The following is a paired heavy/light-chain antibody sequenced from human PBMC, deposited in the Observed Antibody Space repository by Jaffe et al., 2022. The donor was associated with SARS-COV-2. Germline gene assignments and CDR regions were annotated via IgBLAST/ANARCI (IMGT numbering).Heavy chain of an antibody. CDR1: GFPFSDAW. J-gene: IGHJ6*03. Sequence: EVQLVESGGGLVKPGGSLRLSCAASGFPFSDAWMSWVRQAPGKGPEWVGRIRSKTDGGTTEYAALVKGRFIISRDDSTNTLNLQMNSLRTEDTAVYYCTTDPESAYFGYYFMDVWGQGTTVTVSS. CDR3: TTDPESAYFGYYFMDV. V-gene: IGHV3-15*01. CDR2: IRSKTDGGTT. D-gene: IGHD2-21*01.
Light chain of an antibody. CDR1: QSISTY. J-gene: IGKJ4*01. V-gene: IGKV1-39*01. CDR2: GAS. CDR3: QQSYSALS. Sequence: DIQMTQSPSSLSVSVGDRVTVTCRASQSISTYLNWYQHKPGKAPKLLIYGASTLRNGVPSRFGGSGSGTEFTLTISSLQPEDFATYYCQQSYSALSFGGGTRLDIK.